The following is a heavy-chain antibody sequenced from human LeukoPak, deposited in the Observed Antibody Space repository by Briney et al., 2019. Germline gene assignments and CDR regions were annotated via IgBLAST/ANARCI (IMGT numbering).Heavy chain of an antibody. CDR1: GCTFSSYG. CDR3: ARDKAVGPTLLDY. Sequence: PGGSLRLSCAASGCTFSSYGMHWVRQAPGKGLGWVAFIRYEGSNKYYADSVKGRFTISRDHAKNSLFLQINSLRAEDTAVYYCARDKAVGPTLLDYWGQGTLVTVSS. J-gene: IGHJ4*02. D-gene: IGHD1-26*01. V-gene: IGHV3-30*02. CDR2: IRYEGSNK.